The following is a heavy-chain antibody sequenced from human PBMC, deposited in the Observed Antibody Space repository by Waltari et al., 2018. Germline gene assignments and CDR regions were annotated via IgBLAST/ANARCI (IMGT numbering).Heavy chain of an antibody. CDR2: ITSDGSRT. Sequence: VQLVESGGGLVQPGGSLRLSCEASVFTFCTDWMFWVRQVPGKGLVWVSTITSDGSRTRYADSVKGRFTISRDNAKNTLYLQTNSLRAEDTAVYYCASHRPGGYGMDVWGHGTTVTVSS. CDR1: VFTFCTDW. J-gene: IGHJ6*02. V-gene: IGHV3-74*01. D-gene: IGHD2-15*01. CDR3: ASHRPGGYGMDV.